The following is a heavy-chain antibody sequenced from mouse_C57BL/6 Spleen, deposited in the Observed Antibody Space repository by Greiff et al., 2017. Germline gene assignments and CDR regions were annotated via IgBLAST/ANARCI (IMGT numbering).Heavy chain of an antibody. D-gene: IGHD1-1*01. Sequence: QVQLKQSGAELVKPGASVKLSCKASGYTFTEYTIHWVKQRSGQGLEWIGWFYPGSGSIKYNEKFKDKATLTADKSSSTVYMELSRLTSEDAAVYFCARHEVYYGSSYGYFEVWGTGTTVTVSS. V-gene: IGHV1-62-2*01. CDR3: ARHEVYYGSSYGYFEV. CDR2: FYPGSGSI. CDR1: GYTFTEYT. J-gene: IGHJ1*03.